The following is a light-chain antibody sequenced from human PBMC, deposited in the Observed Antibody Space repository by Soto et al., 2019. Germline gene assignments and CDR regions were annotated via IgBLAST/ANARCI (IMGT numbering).Light chain of an antibody. CDR3: QQRSTWPT. CDR2: DAS. J-gene: IGKJ5*01. V-gene: IGKV3-11*01. CDR1: ESVDFH. Sequence: APATLSLSPGKRATHSRGSSESVDFHLAWYQQKPGQAPRLLIYDASVRATGTPARFSGSGSGTDFTLTISSLEPEDFALYYCQQRSTWPTFGQGTRLEIK.